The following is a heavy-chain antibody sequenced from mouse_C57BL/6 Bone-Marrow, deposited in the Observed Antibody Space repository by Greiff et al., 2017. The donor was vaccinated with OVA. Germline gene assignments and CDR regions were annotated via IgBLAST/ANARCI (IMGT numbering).Heavy chain of an antibody. Sequence: EVQLQESVAELVRPGASVKLSCTASGFNIKNTYMHWVKQRPEQGLEWIGRIDPANGNTKYAPKFQGKATITADTSSNTAYLQLSSLTSEDTAIYYCAKGIYYDYDGLFAYWGQGTLVTVSA. CDR2: IDPANGNT. CDR3: AKGIYYDYDGLFAY. J-gene: IGHJ3*01. V-gene: IGHV14-3*01. CDR1: GFNIKNTY. D-gene: IGHD2-4*01.